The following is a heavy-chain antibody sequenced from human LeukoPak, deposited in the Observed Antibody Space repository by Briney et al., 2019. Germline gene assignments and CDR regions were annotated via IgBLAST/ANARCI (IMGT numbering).Heavy chain of an antibody. CDR1: GGSISSSSYY. CDR3: ARDPYKLVDAFDI. Sequence: SETLSLTCTVSGGSISSSSYYWGWIRQPPGKGLEWIGSIYYSGSTYYNPSLKSRVTISVDTSKNQFSLKLTSVTAADTAVYYCARDPYKLVDAFDIWGQGTMVTVSS. CDR2: IYYSGST. V-gene: IGHV4-39*07. D-gene: IGHD1-14*01. J-gene: IGHJ3*02.